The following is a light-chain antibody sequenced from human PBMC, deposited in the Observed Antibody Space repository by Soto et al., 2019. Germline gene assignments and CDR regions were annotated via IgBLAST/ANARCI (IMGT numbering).Light chain of an antibody. V-gene: IGKV4-1*01. CDR3: QQYYSTPLT. J-gene: IGKJ4*01. CDR1: QRVLYSSNNKNY. Sequence: IVMTQSPDSLAVSLGDRATINCKSSQRVLYSSNNKNYLAWYQQKPGQPPKLLIYWASTRESGVPDRFSGSGSVTDFTLTISSLQAEDVAVYYCQQYYSTPLTFGGGTKVEIK. CDR2: WAS.